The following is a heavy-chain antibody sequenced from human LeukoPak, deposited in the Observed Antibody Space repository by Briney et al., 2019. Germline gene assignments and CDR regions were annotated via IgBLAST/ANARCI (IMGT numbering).Heavy chain of an antibody. Sequence: GSLRLSCAASGFTFSSYAMSWVRQAPGKGLEWVSAISGSGGSTYYADSVKGRLTISRDNSKNTLYLQMNSLRAEDTAVYYCAKDPIAAAGTRWFDPWGQGTLVTVSS. J-gene: IGHJ5*02. CDR1: GFTFSSYA. V-gene: IGHV3-23*01. D-gene: IGHD6-13*01. CDR2: ISGSGGST. CDR3: AKDPIAAAGTRWFDP.